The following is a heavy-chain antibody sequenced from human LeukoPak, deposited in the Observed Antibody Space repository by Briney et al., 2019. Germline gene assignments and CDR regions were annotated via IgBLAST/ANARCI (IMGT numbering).Heavy chain of an antibody. J-gene: IGHJ6*03. V-gene: IGHV1-8*03. CDR1: GYTFTSYD. CDR3: VRGRGSSSSGRSNRRYNYYYYMDV. D-gene: IGHD6-6*01. Sequence: ASVKVSCKASGYTFTSYDINWVRQATGQGLEWMGWMNPNSGNTGYAQKFQGRVTITRNTSISTAYMELSSLRSEDTAVYYCVRGRGSSSSGRSNRRYNYYYYMDVWGKGTTVTVSS. CDR2: MNPNSGNT.